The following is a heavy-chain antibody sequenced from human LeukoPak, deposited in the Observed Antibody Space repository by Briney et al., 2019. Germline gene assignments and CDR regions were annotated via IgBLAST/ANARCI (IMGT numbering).Heavy chain of an antibody. Sequence: GASVKVSCKASGYTFTSYDINWVRQATGQGLEWMGWMNPNSGNTGYAQKFQGRVTMTRNTSISTAYMELGSLRSEDTAVYYCARSDVGATSWFDTWGQETLVTVSS. CDR3: ARSDVGATSWFDT. D-gene: IGHD1-26*01. CDR2: MNPNSGNT. CDR1: GYTFTSYD. V-gene: IGHV1-8*01. J-gene: IGHJ5*02.